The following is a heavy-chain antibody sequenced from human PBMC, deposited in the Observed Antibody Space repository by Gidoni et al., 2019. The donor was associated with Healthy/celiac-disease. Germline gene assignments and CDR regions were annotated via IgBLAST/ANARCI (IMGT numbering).Heavy chain of an antibody. CDR1: GGTFSSYT. V-gene: IGHV1-69*02. CDR2: IIPILGIA. Sequence: QVQLVQSGAEVKKPGSSVKVSCQASGGTFSSYTISWVRQAPGQGLEWMGRIIPILGIANYAQKFQGRVTITADKSTSTAYMELSSLRSEDTAVYYCARALIGDYGGNSGAFDIWGQGTMVTVSS. J-gene: IGHJ3*02. CDR3: ARALIGDYGGNSGAFDI. D-gene: IGHD4-17*01.